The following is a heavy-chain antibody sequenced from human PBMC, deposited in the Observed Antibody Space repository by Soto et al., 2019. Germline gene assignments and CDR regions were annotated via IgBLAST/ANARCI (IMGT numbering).Heavy chain of an antibody. CDR2: ISSSSSYI. V-gene: IGHV3-21*01. CDR1: GVTFSSYS. D-gene: IGHD6-6*01. J-gene: IGHJ4*02. Sequence: GGSLRLSSAASGVTFSSYSMNWVRQAPGKGLEWVSSISSSSSYIYYADSVKGRFTISRDNAKNSLYLQMNSLRAEDTAVYYCSTPSIAARSPFDYWGQGTLVTVSS. CDR3: STPSIAARSPFDY.